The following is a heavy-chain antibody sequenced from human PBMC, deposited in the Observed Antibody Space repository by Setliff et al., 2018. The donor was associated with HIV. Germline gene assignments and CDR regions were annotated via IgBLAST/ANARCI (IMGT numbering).Heavy chain of an antibody. V-gene: IGHV1-2*06. J-gene: IGHJ3*02. Sequence: GASVKVSCKASGYTFTGYYMHWVRQAPGQGLEWMGRINPNSGGTNYAQKFQGRVTMTRDTSISTAYMELSRLRSDDTAVYYCARESQDSSGYFGTFDIWGQGTMVTVSS. D-gene: IGHD3-22*01. CDR3: ARESQDSSGYFGTFDI. CDR1: GYTFTGYY. CDR2: INPNSGGT.